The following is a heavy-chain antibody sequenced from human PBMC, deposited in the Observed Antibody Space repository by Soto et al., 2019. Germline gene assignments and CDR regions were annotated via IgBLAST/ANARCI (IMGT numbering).Heavy chain of an antibody. CDR1: GGTFSSYA. Sequence: SVKVSCKASGGTFSSYAISWVRQAPGQGLEWMGGIIPIFGTANYAQKFQGRVTITADESTSTAYMELSSLRSEDTAVYYCARSVTNSCYYYYGMDVWGQGTTVTVSS. CDR2: IIPIFGTA. CDR3: ARSVTNSCYYYYGMDV. V-gene: IGHV1-69*13. D-gene: IGHD4-4*01. J-gene: IGHJ6*02.